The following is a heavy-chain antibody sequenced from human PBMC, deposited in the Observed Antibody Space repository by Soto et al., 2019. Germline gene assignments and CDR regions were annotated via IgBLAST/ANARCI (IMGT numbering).Heavy chain of an antibody. CDR2: IYYSGST. D-gene: IGHD1-26*01. V-gene: IGHV4-59*01. CDR1: GASIRSYY. Sequence: QVQLQESGPGLVKPSETLSLTCTVSGASIRSYYWSWIRQPPGKGLGWIGFIYYSGSTNYNPSLKSRVTISVDTAKTQCSLRVSSVTAADTAVYYCARDQNGSPHFDYWGQGTLVTVSS. CDR3: ARDQNGSPHFDY. J-gene: IGHJ4*02.